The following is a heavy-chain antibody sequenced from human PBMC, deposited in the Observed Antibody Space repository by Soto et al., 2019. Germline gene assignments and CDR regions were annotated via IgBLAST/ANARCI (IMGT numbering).Heavy chain of an antibody. V-gene: IGHV3-33*01. J-gene: IGHJ4*02. CDR3: ARDFLDIVVVPAAFDY. CDR1: GFTFSSYG. CDR2: IWYDGSNK. Sequence: QVQLVESGGGVVQPGRSLRLSCAASGFTFSSYGMHWVRQAPGKGLEWVAVIWYDGSNKYYADDVKGRFTISRDNSKNTLCLQMNSLRAEDTAVYYCARDFLDIVVVPAAFDYWGQGTLVTVSS. D-gene: IGHD2-2*03.